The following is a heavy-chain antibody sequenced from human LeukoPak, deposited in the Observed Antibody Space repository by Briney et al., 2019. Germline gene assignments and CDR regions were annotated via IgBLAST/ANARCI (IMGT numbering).Heavy chain of an antibody. J-gene: IGHJ4*02. V-gene: IGHV3-9*01. CDR1: GFTFVDYA. CDR3: AKARTGYSSSWGHFDY. CDR2: ISWNSGSI. Sequence: GGSLRLSCAASGFTFVDYAMHWVRQAPGKGLEWVSGISWNSGSIGYADSVKGRFTISRDNAKNSLYLQMNSLRAEDTALYYCAKARTGYSSSWGHFDYWGQGTLVTVSS. D-gene: IGHD6-13*01.